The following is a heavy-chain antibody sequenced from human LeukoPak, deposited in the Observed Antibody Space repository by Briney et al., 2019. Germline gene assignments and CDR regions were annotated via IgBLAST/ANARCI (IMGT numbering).Heavy chain of an antibody. Sequence: GESLKISCKGSGYSFTSYWIGWVRQMPGKGLEWMGIIYPGDSDTRYSPSFQGQVIISADKSISTAYLQWSSLKASDTAMYYCARSALGPASDYYYMDVWGKGTTVTVSS. CDR3: ARSALGPASDYYYMDV. J-gene: IGHJ6*03. D-gene: IGHD1-14*01. CDR2: IYPGDSDT. V-gene: IGHV5-51*01. CDR1: GYSFTSYW.